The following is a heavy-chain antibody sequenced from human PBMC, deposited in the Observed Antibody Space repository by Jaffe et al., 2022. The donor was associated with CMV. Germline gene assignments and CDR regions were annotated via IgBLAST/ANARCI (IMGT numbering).Heavy chain of an antibody. J-gene: IGHJ5*02. V-gene: IGHV4-59*11. CDR2: IYYSGNT. CDR1: GVSISDHY. CDR3: ARVGCTGGSCYWGDWFDP. D-gene: IGHD2-15*01. Sequence: QVQLQESGPGLLKASETLSLTCSVSGVSISDHYWSWIRQSPGKGLEWVGYIYYSGNTKFNPSLRSRATISTDKSKNQISLKLKSVTAADTAVYFCARVGCTGGSCYWGDWFDPWGQGTLVAVSS.